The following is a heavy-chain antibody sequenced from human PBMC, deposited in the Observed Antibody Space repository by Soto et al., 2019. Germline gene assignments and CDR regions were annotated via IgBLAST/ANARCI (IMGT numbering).Heavy chain of an antibody. Sequence: GGSLRLSCAASGFTFSSYAMHWVRQAPGKGLEWVAVISYDGSNKYYADSVKGRFTISRDNSKNTLYLQMNSLRAEDTAVYYCARDTEWAVDTATGDAFDIWGQGTMVTVSS. V-gene: IGHV3-30-3*01. J-gene: IGHJ3*02. CDR1: GFTFSSYA. CDR3: ARDTEWAVDTATGDAFDI. D-gene: IGHD5-18*01. CDR2: ISYDGSNK.